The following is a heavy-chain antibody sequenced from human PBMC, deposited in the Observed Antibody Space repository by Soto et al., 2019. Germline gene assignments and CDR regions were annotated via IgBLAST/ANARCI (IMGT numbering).Heavy chain of an antibody. J-gene: IGHJ4*02. V-gene: IGHV3-15*07. Sequence: PGGSLRLSRATPGFTFSNARMNWVPQAPGKGLEWVGRIQSKTDGGTTDYAAPVKGRFTISRDDSKNTLYLQMNSLKTEDTAVYYCTTDPVTMIVVVPSSGWGQGTLVTVSS. CDR3: TTDPVTMIVVVPSSG. CDR1: GFTFSNAR. D-gene: IGHD3-22*01. CDR2: IQSKTDGGTT.